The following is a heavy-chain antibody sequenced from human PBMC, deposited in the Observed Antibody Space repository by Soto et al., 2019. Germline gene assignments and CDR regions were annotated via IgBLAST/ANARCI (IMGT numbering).Heavy chain of an antibody. V-gene: IGHV4-39*01. CDR3: TIRETSRDDN. J-gene: IGHJ1*01. CDR1: GDSISSGSYY. D-gene: IGHD1-20*01. CDR2: MYYSGDT. Sequence: SETLSLTCSVSGDSISSGSYYWGWIRQSPGKGLEWIGSMYYSGDTYFNPSLKSRVTISADKTKNQFSLRLSSVTAADTALYYCTIRETSRDDNWGRGTRVTVSS.